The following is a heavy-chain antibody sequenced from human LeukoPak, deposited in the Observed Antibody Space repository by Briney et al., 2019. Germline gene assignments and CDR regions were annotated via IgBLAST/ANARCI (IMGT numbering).Heavy chain of an antibody. CDR1: GFTFSSYS. J-gene: IGHJ5*02. CDR3: ARDIGYCSGGSCYSATYNWFDP. V-gene: IGHV3-48*04. CDR2: ISSSSSTI. D-gene: IGHD2-15*01. Sequence: PGGSLRLSCAASGFTFSSYSMNWVRQAPGKGLEWVSYISSSSSTIYYADSVKGRFTISRDNAKNSLYLQMNSLRAEDTAVYYCARDIGYCSGGSCYSATYNWFDPWGQGTLVTVSS.